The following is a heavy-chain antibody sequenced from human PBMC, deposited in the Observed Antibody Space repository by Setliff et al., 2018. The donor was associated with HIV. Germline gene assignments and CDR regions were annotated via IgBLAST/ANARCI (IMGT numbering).Heavy chain of an antibody. CDR1: GYSFSSNW. CDR2: IYPGDSDT. J-gene: IGHJ3*01. Sequence: GESLKISCQSSGYSFSSNWIAWVRQMPGEGLEWMGIIYPGDSDTRYSPSLQGQVSISVDMNLNTAYLQWRSLKASDTAMYYCARVMVGAYDAFDLWGQGTMVTVSS. CDR3: ARVMVGAYDAFDL. V-gene: IGHV5-51*01. D-gene: IGHD1-26*01.